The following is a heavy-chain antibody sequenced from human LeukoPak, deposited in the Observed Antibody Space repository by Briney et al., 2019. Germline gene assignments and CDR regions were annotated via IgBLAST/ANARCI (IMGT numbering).Heavy chain of an antibody. CDR1: GGSISSYY. J-gene: IGHJ6*02. CDR2: IYYSGST. V-gene: IGHV4-59*08. Sequence: PSQTLSLTCTVSGGSISSYYWSWIRQPPGKGLEWIGYIYYSGSTNYNPSLKSRVTISVDTSKNQFSLKLSSVTAADTAVYYCARQGFYGMDVWGQGTTVTVSS. CDR3: ARQGFYGMDV.